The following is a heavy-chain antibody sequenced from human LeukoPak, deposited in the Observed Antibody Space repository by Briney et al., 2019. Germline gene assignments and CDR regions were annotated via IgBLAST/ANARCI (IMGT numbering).Heavy chain of an antibody. J-gene: IGHJ4*02. V-gene: IGHV4-34*01. CDR3: ARSRLHPIIFDY. Sequence: SETLSLTCVVYGGSFSGCYWSWIRQPPGKGLEWIGEINHSGSTNYNPSLKSRVIISVDTSKNQFSLKLTSVTAADTAVYYCARSRLHPIIFDYWGQGTLVTVSS. CDR1: GGSFSGCY. CDR2: INHSGST. D-gene: IGHD5-24*01.